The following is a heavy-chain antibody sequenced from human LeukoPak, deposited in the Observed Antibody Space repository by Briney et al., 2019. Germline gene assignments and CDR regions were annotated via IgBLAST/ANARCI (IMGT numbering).Heavy chain of an antibody. Sequence: NASETLSLTCTVSGGSISSYYWSWIRQPPGKGLEWIGYIYTSGSTNYNPSLKSRVTISVDTSKNQFSLKLSSATAADTAVYYCARRRGDYYDSSGYYRDAFDIWGQGTMVTVSS. V-gene: IGHV4-4*09. D-gene: IGHD3-22*01. CDR1: GGSISSYY. CDR2: IYTSGST. J-gene: IGHJ3*02. CDR3: ARRRGDYYDSSGYYRDAFDI.